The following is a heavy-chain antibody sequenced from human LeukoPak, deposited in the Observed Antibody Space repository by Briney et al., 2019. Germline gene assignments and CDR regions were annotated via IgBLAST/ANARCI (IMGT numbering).Heavy chain of an antibody. Sequence: GGSLRLSCAASGFSFSSYSMNWVRQTPGRGLEWVSSISSDRNYIYYADSVRGRFTISRDNAKNSLYLQMNSLRAEDTAVYYCAGAPGARILDYWGQGTLVTVSS. CDR1: GFSFSSYS. D-gene: IGHD1-26*01. V-gene: IGHV3-21*01. CDR2: ISSDRNYI. J-gene: IGHJ4*02. CDR3: AGAPGARILDY.